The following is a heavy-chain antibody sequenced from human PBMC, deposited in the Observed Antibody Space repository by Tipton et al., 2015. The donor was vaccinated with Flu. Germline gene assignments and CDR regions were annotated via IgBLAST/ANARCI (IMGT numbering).Heavy chain of an antibody. Sequence: TLSLTCTVSGGSISSGDYYWSWIRQPPGKGLEWIGYIYYSGSTYYNPSLKSRVTISVDTSKNQFSLKLSSVTAADTAVYYCARGPTVVTPPYDYWGQGTLVTVSS. D-gene: IGHD4-23*01. J-gene: IGHJ4*02. CDR1: GGSISSGDYY. V-gene: IGHV4-30-4*01. CDR3: ARGPTVVTPPYDY. CDR2: IYYSGST.